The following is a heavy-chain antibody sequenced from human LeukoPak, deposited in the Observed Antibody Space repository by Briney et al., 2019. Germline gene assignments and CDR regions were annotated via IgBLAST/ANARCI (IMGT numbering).Heavy chain of an antibody. J-gene: IGHJ3*02. D-gene: IGHD3-22*01. V-gene: IGHV4-59*01. CDR2: IYYSGST. CDR3: ARDLKLDGSSGYYAFDI. CDR1: GGSIRSYY. Sequence: PFETLSLTCTVSGGSIRSYYWSWIRQPPGKGLEWIGYIYYSGSTNYNPSLKSRVTISVDTSKNQFSLKLSSVTAADTAVYYCARDLKLDGSSGYYAFDIWGQGTMVTVSS.